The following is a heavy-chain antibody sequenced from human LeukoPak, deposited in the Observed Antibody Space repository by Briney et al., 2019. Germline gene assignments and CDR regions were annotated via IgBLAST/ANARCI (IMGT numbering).Heavy chain of an antibody. J-gene: IGHJ6*02. CDR2: IRYDGSNK. CDR3: AKGGRRGLLHYYYYYGMDV. CDR1: GFTFSSYG. D-gene: IGHD3-10*01. Sequence: GGSLRLSCAASGFTFSSYGMHWVRQAPGKGLEWVAFIRYDGSNKYYADSMKGRFTISRDNSKNTLYLQMNSLRAEDTAVYYCAKGGRRGLLHYYYYYGMDVWGQGTTVTVSS. V-gene: IGHV3-30*02.